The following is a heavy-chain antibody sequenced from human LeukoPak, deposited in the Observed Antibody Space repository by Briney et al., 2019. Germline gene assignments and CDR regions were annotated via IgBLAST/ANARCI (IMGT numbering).Heavy chain of an antibody. V-gene: IGHV3-74*01. J-gene: IGHJ4*02. CDR3: ARPGSSRTIDY. Sequence: GGSLRLSCVASGFTFSSYWMHWVRQAPGKGLVWVSRINSDGSSTSYAGSVKGRFTISRDNAKNTLYLQMNSLRAEDTAVYYCARPGSSRTIDYWGQGTLVTVSS. CDR2: INSDGSST. D-gene: IGHD1-26*01. CDR1: GFTFSSYW.